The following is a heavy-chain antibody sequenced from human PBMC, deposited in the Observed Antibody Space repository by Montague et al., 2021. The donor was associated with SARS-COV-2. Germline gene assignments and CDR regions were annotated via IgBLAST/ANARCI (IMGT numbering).Heavy chain of an antibody. CDR1: GFTFIGYC. V-gene: IGHV3-23*01. CDR2: LSGSGVIT. CDR3: AKGGSSSRLVGRFDT. Sequence: SLRLSCAASGFTFIGYCMNWVRQAPGKGLEWVSALSGSGVITYYADSVKGRFTISRDNSKNTLYLQMNSLRAEDTAVYYCAKGGSSSRLVGRFDTWGQGTLVTVSS. D-gene: IGHD2-15*01. J-gene: IGHJ5*02.